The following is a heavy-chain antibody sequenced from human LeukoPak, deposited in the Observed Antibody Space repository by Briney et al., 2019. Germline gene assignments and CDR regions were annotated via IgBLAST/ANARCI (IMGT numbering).Heavy chain of an antibody. CDR1: GGSMSSYY. CDR3: ARGGGYYDFWSGWRYSYYFDY. V-gene: IGHV4-59*01. Sequence: SETLSLTCTVSGGSMSSYYWSWIRQPPGKGLEWIGYIYYSGSTNYNPSLKSRVTISVDTSKDQFSLKLSSVTAADTAVYYCARGGGYYDFWSGWRYSYYFDYWGQGTLVTVSS. CDR2: IYYSGST. J-gene: IGHJ4*02. D-gene: IGHD3-3*01.